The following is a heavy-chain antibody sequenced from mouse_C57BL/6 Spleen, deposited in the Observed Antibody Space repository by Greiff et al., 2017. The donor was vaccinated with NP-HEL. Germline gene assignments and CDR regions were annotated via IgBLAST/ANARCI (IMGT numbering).Heavy chain of an antibody. D-gene: IGHD2-3*01. CDR3: ARNRDGYYAMDY. Sequence: VKLMESGPGLVQPSQSLSITCTVSGFSLTSYGVHWVRQSPGKGLEWLGVIWSGGSTDYNAAFISRLSISKDNSKRQVFFKMNSLQADDTAIYYCARNRDGYYAMDYWGQGTSVTVSS. J-gene: IGHJ4*01. V-gene: IGHV2-2*01. CDR2: IWSGGST. CDR1: GFSLTSYG.